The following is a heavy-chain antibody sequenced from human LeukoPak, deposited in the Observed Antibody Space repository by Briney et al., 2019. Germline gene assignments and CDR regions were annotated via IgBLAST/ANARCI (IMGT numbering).Heavy chain of an antibody. CDR3: ARVSSSGWSPLDY. Sequence: VASAKVSFEASGGTFSSYAISWVQQAPGQGLEWMGGIIPIFGTANYAQKFQGRVTITADKSTSTAYMELSSLRSEDTAVYYCARVSSSGWSPLDYWGQGTLVTVSS. V-gene: IGHV1-69*06. J-gene: IGHJ4*02. CDR1: GGTFSSYA. D-gene: IGHD6-19*01. CDR2: IIPIFGTA.